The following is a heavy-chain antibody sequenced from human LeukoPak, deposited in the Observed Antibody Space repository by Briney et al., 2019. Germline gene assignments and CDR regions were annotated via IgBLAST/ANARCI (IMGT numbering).Heavy chain of an antibody. D-gene: IGHD6-13*01. Sequence: PSETLSLTCSVSGGSISIYYWSWIRQPAGKGLEWIGRIYTSGSTTYNPSLKSRVTISVDTSKNQFSLKLTSVTAADTAVYYCARGYSSSWYFNWFDPWGQGTLVTVSS. CDR1: GGSISIYY. J-gene: IGHJ5*02. CDR2: IYTSGST. CDR3: ARGYSSSWYFNWFDP. V-gene: IGHV4-4*07.